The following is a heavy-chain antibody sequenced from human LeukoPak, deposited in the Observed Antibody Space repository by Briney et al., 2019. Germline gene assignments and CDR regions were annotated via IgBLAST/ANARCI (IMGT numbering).Heavy chain of an antibody. D-gene: IGHD1-14*01. CDR3: ARDYPGFPDDPRQADRFDY. CDR1: GFTFSTYW. V-gene: IGHV3-7*05. CDR2: IKQDGSEK. Sequence: GGSLRLSCAASGFTFSTYWMSWVRQAPGKGLEWVANIKQDGSEKFYVDSVEGRFTISRDNAKNSLYLQMNSLRADDSAVYCCARDYPGFPDDPRQADRFDYWGQGTLVTVSS. J-gene: IGHJ4*02.